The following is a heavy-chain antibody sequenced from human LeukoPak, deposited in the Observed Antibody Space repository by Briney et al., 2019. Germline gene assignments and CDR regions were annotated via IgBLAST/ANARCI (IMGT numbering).Heavy chain of an antibody. CDR2: IWYDGSNK. CDR1: GFTFSSYG. Sequence: TGGSLRLSCAASGFTFSSYGMHWVRQAPGKGLEWVAVIWYDGSNKYYADSVKGRFTISRDNSKNTLYLQMNSLRAEDTAVYYCARDADIRALDYWGQGTLVTVSS. CDR3: ARDADIRALDY. J-gene: IGHJ4*02. V-gene: IGHV3-33*01.